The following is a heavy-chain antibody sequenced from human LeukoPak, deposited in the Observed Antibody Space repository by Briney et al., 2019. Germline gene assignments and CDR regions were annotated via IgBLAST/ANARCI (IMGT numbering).Heavy chain of an antibody. V-gene: IGHV4-34*01. D-gene: IGHD4-23*01. CDR1: GGSLSDHY. J-gene: IGHJ3*02. CDR2: INHSGRT. Sequence: SETLSLTCAVFGGSLSDHYWSWIRQAPGKGLEWIGEINHSGRTKYNPSLKSRVTISLDTSKNQISLRLTSVTAADRSVYYCAGTAVVTPDVFDIWGQGTTVTVSS. CDR3: AGTAVVTPDVFDI.